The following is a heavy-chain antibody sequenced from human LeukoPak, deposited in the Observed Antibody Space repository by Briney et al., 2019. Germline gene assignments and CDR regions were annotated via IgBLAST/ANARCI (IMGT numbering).Heavy chain of an antibody. D-gene: IGHD3-22*01. CDR3: ARLLDNDSSGDPDTFDM. CDR1: GGGSINGHY. V-gene: IGHV4-59*11. J-gene: IGHJ3*02. CDR2: VSYAGRT. Sequence: SETLSLTCTVSGGGSINGHYWSWVRQPPGKGLEWIGFVSYAGRTKYNPSLQSRVTISVATSENNFSLKLTSVTTADTAVYYCARLLDNDSSGDPDTFDMWGQGTVVIVSS.